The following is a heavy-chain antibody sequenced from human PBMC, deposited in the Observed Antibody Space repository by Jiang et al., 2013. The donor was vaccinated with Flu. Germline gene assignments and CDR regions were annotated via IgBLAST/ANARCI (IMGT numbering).Heavy chain of an antibody. CDR1: GYSFTSYW. V-gene: IGHV5-10-1*01. D-gene: IGHD5-12*01. CDR2: IDPSDSYT. J-gene: IGHJ4*02. Sequence: GAEVKKPGESLRISCKGSGYSFTSYWISWVRQMPGKGLEWMGRIDPSDSYTNYSPSFQGHVTISADKSISTAYLQWSSLKASDTAMYYCAAEWGATARFDYWGQGTLVTVSS. CDR3: AAEWGATARFDY.